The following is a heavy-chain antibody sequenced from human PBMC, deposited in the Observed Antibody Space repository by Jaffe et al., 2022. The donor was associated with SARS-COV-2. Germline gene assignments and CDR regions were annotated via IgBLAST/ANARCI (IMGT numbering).Heavy chain of an antibody. Sequence: EVQLVESGGGLVQPGGSLRLSCAASGFTFSSYAMIWVRQAPGKGLEWVSGISGSGGGTYYADSVKGRFTISRDNSKNMLYLQMNRLTAEDTAVYYCAKEEGGPYYDMLTGYHYYYYMDVWGKGTTVTVSS. CDR2: ISGSGGGT. D-gene: IGHD3-9*01. CDR1: GFTFSSYA. V-gene: IGHV3-23*04. CDR3: AKEEGGPYYDMLTGYHYYYYMDV. J-gene: IGHJ6*03.